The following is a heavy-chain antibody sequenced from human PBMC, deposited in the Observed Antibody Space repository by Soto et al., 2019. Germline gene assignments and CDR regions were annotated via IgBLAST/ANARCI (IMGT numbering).Heavy chain of an antibody. CDR2: INPILDST. V-gene: IGHV1-69*09. CDR1: GIMSSGYG. Sequence: QEQVVQSGPAMKEPGSSVKVSCRASGIMSSGYGFSWVRQAPGQGLEWVGMINPILDSTHYAQNLQGRVSLRVYKSTDTAYLQATRLSRADTAIYLCARLKRARLDSWGRGTVVTVSS. CDR3: ARLKRARLDS. J-gene: IGHJ4*02.